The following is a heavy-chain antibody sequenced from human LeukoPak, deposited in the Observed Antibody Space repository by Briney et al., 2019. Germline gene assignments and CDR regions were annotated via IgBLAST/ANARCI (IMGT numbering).Heavy chain of an antibody. CDR2: INHSGST. V-gene: IGHV4-34*01. CDR3: ARGPPELGATRAGMDV. D-gene: IGHD1-26*01. Sequence: PSETLSLTYAVYGGSFSGYYWSWIRQPPGKGLEWIGEINHSGSTNYNPSLKSRVTISVDTSKNQFSLKLSSVTAADTAVYYCARGPPELGATRAGMDVWGQGTTVTVSS. CDR1: GGSFSGYY. J-gene: IGHJ6*02.